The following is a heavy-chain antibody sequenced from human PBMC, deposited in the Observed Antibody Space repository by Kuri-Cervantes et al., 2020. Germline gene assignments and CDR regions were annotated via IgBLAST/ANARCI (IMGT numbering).Heavy chain of an antibody. D-gene: IGHD3-9*01. J-gene: IGHJ6*03. CDR2: MRSDGGTK. CDR1: GFTFSNYG. V-gene: IGHV3-30*02. Sequence: GGSLRLSCATSGFTFSNYGMHWVRQAPGKGLEWVAFMRSDGGTKFYGDSVKGRFTISRDNFKNTLDLQMNSLRAEDTAVYYCAKGHVTGRGYYMDVWGKGTTVTVSS. CDR3: AKGHVTGRGYYMDV.